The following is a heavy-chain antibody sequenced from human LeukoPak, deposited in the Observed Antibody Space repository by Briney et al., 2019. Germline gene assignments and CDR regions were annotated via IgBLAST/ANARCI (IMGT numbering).Heavy chain of an antibody. V-gene: IGHV5-51*01. CDR2: FYPGDSHT. CDR1: GYSFPNYW. CDR3: ARGPYAYTSSATLGSYNWFDP. Sequence: GESLKISCKGPGYSFPNYWIGWVRQMPGKGLEWMGIFYPGDSHTRYSPSFQDQVTISVDKSISTAYLQWSSLKASATAMYYCARGPYAYTSSATLGSYNWFDPWGQGSLVTASS. D-gene: IGHD2-2*02. J-gene: IGHJ5*02.